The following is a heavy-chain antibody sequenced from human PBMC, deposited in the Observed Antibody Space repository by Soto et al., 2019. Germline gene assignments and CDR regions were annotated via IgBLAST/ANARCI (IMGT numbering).Heavy chain of an antibody. CDR1: GYTFTDYY. D-gene: IGHD3-22*01. V-gene: IGHV1-2*02. J-gene: IGHJ6*01. CDR3: TRGGTTYSRWKNYFNGMDV. Sequence: ASVKVSCKSSGYTFTDYYVHWVRQAPGQGLEWMGWMNPKSGATNYAQKFRGRVSMTRDTSTTTAYMELTRVTSGDTAVYYCTRGGTTYSRWKNYFNGMDVWGQGTTVTVSS. CDR2: MNPKSGAT.